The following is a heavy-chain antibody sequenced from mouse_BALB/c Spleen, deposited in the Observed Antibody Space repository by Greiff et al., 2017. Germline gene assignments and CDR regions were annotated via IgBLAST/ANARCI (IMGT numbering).Heavy chain of an antibody. J-gene: IGHJ4*01. D-gene: IGHD1-2*01. CDR3: ARETTATGYAMDY. CDR2: ISSGGST. CDR1: GFTFSSYA. V-gene: IGHV5-6-5*01. Sequence: EVQVVESGGGLVKPGGSLKLSCAASGFTFSSYAMSWVRQTPEKRLEWVASISSGGSTYYPDSVKGRFTISRDNARNILYLQMSSLRSEDTAMYYCARETTATGYAMDYWGQGTSVTVSS.